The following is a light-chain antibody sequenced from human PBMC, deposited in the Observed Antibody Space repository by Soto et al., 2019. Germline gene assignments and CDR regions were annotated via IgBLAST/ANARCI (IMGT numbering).Light chain of an antibody. J-gene: IGKJ2*01. CDR3: QQYESYPYS. Sequence: IQMTQSPSTVSASVGDRVTITCRASQSISSSLAWYQQKPGKAPKVLIYDASSLDSGAPSRFSGSGYGTEFTLTVSSLQPGDFATYSCQQYESYPYSFGQGTKVDIK. CDR1: QSISSS. V-gene: IGKV1-5*01. CDR2: DAS.